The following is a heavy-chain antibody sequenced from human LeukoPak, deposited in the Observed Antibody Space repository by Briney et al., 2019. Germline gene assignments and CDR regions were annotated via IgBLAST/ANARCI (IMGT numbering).Heavy chain of an antibody. CDR3: ARETIAAAAAGFDP. J-gene: IGHJ5*02. V-gene: IGHV1-2*02. CDR2: INPNSGGT. Sequence: ASVKVSCKASGYTFTGYYMHWVRQAPGQGLEWMGWINPNSGGTNYAQKFQGRVTMTRDTSISTAYMELSRLRSDDTAVYYCARETIAAAAAGFDPWGQGTLVTVSS. CDR1: GYTFTGYY. D-gene: IGHD6-13*01.